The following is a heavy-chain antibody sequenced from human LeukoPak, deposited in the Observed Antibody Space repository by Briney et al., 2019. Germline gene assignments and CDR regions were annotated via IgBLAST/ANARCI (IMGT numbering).Heavy chain of an antibody. Sequence: SETLSLTCTVSGGSIRSYHWSWIRQPPGKGLEWIACIYNTGSINYNPSLKSRVTISVDTSKNQFSLQLTSVTAADTAVYYCARSYGSSVYDYWGQGTLVTVSS. J-gene: IGHJ4*02. CDR1: GGSIRSYH. V-gene: IGHV4-59*01. CDR2: IYNTGSI. CDR3: ARSYGSSVYDY. D-gene: IGHD4-17*01.